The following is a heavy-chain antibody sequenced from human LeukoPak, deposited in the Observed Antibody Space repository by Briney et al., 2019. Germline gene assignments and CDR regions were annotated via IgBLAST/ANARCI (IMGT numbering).Heavy chain of an antibody. Sequence: SETLSLTCAVYGGSFSGYYWSWIRQPAGKGLEWIGRIYTSGSTNYSPSLKSRVTMSVDTSKNQFSLKLSSVTAADTAVYYCASSTYYYDSSGYYYKLLDYWGQGTLVTVSS. D-gene: IGHD3-22*01. CDR2: IYTSGST. J-gene: IGHJ4*02. CDR3: ASSTYYYDSSGYYYKLLDY. CDR1: GGSFSGYY. V-gene: IGHV4-59*10.